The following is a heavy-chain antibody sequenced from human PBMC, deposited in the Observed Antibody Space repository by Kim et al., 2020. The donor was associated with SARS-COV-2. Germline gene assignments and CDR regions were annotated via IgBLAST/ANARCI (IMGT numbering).Heavy chain of an antibody. CDR3: AGACSGGSCLGWFDP. D-gene: IGHD2-15*01. Sequence: KFQGRVTITRDTSASTAYMELSSLRSEDTAVYYCAGACSGGSCLGWFDPWGQGTLVIVSS. J-gene: IGHJ5*02. V-gene: IGHV1-3*01.